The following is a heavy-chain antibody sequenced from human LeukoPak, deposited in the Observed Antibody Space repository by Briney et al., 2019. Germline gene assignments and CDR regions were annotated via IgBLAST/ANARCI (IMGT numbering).Heavy chain of an antibody. CDR1: GFTFSSYW. D-gene: IGHD3-22*01. Sequence: GGSLRLSCAASGFTFSSYWMHWVRQAPGKGLVWVSRINSDGSSTSYADSVKGRFTIYRDNAKNTLYLQMNSLRAEDTAVYYCARDYDSSGYYPFQHWGQGTLVTVSS. CDR3: ARDYDSSGYYPFQH. V-gene: IGHV3-74*01. J-gene: IGHJ1*01. CDR2: INSDGSST.